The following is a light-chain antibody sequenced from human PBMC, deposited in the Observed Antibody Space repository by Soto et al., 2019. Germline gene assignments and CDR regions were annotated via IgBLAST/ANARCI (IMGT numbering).Light chain of an antibody. Sequence: DIQMTQSPSSLSASVGDRVTITCRASQSISSYLNWYQQKPGKAPKLLIYAASSLQSGVPSRFSGSGSGTDFTLTIIRLQPEDFATYYCQQSYRTPLTFGGGTKVEIK. CDR3: QQSYRTPLT. V-gene: IGKV1-39*01. J-gene: IGKJ4*01. CDR1: QSISSY. CDR2: AAS.